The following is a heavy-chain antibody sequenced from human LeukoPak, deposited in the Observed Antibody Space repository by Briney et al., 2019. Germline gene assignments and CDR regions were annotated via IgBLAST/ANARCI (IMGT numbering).Heavy chain of an antibody. CDR2: INSGGSGI. D-gene: IGHD2-2*01. Sequence: PGGSLRLSCEASGFRFSYYEMSWVRQAPGKGLEWLSYINSGGSGIHYAGSVSGRFTISRDNAKNSLYLQMNSLRVEDTAVYYCAAVGRAGHPGDWGQGTLVTVSS. J-gene: IGHJ4*02. CDR3: AAVGRAGHPGD. CDR1: GFRFSYYE. V-gene: IGHV3-48*03.